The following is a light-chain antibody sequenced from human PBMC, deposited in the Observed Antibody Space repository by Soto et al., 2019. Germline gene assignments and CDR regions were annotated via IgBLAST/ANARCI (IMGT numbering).Light chain of an antibody. Sequence: EIVLTQSPGTLSLSAGVRATLSCRASQSIRNSYLAWYQQKPGQAPRLLVYGASSRATGIPDRFSGSGSGTDFTLTISRLEPEDFAMYYCQQYSSSRYTFGPGTKVD. V-gene: IGKV3-20*01. CDR2: GAS. J-gene: IGKJ3*01. CDR1: QSIRNSY. CDR3: QQYSSSRYT.